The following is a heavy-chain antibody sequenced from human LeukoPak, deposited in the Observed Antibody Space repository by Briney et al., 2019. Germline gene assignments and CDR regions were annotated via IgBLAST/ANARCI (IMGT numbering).Heavy chain of an antibody. V-gene: IGHV4-34*01. CDR3: ARGLLSSARKHGSGSSSYYFDY. CDR1: GFTFSSYA. Sequence: GSLRLSCAASGFTFSSYAMSWVRQAPGKGLEWIGEINHSGSTNYNPSLKSRVTISVDTSKNQLSLKLSSVTAADTAVYYCARGLLSSARKHGSGSSSYYFDYWGQGTLVTVSS. D-gene: IGHD3-10*01. CDR2: INHSGST. J-gene: IGHJ4*02.